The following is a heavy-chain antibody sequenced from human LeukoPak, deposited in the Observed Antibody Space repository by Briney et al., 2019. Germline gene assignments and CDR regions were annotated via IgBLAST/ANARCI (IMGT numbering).Heavy chain of an antibody. CDR1: GGTFSSYA. CDR2: TIPIFGTA. Sequence: ASVKVSCKASGGTFSSYAISGVRQAPGQGLEWMGGTIPIFGTANYAQKFQGRVTITTDESTSTAYMELSSLRSEDTAVYYCARDSCGGDCYPGSHAFDIWGQGTMVTVSS. CDR3: ARDSCGGDCYPGSHAFDI. D-gene: IGHD2-21*02. V-gene: IGHV1-69*05. J-gene: IGHJ3*02.